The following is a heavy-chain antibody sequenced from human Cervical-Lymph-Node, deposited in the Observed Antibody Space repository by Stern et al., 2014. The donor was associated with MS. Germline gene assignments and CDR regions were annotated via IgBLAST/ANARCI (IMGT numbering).Heavy chain of an antibody. Sequence: VQLEESGGGVVQPGRSLRLSCAASGFTFSSYAMHWVRQAPGKGLEWVAVISYGGSNQYYADSVKGRFTISRDNSKNTLYLQMNSLRAEDTAVYYCARANYDFWSGYPDFHYYGMDVWGQGTTVTVSS. D-gene: IGHD3-3*01. CDR1: GFTFSSYA. J-gene: IGHJ6*02. CDR2: ISYGGSNQ. V-gene: IGHV3-30-3*01. CDR3: ARANYDFWSGYPDFHYYGMDV.